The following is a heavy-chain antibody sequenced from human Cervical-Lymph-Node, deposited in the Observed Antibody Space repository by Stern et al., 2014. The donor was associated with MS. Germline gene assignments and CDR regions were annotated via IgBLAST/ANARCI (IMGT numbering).Heavy chain of an antibody. D-gene: IGHD2-2*02. Sequence: VQLVESGAEVKKPGASVKVSCKASGYTFTNYYINWVRQATGQGLEWMGWMNPNSGNTAHEQKFQGRVTMTRNTSISTAYMELSSLRSEDTAVYYCVRGRYCSGTSCYRAGMGYWGQGTLVTVSS. CDR2: MNPNSGNT. CDR1: GYTFTNYY. J-gene: IGHJ4*02. CDR3: VRGRYCSGTSCYRAGMGY. V-gene: IGHV1-8*01.